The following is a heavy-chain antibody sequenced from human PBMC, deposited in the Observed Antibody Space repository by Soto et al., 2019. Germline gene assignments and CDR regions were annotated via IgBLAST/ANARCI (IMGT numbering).Heavy chain of an antibody. CDR3: ARDYDIWGEDWFDP. V-gene: IGHV1-18*01. CDR1: GYTFTNYG. Sequence: QVQLVQSGGEMKKPGASVKVSRKASGYTFTNYGISWVRQAPGQGLEWVGWISGYNGDTNYAQKFQGRVIMTTDTSTSIAYMELRTLTSDDTAVYYCARDYDIWGEDWFDPWGQGTLVTVSS. J-gene: IGHJ5*02. D-gene: IGHD3-9*01. CDR2: ISGYNGDT.